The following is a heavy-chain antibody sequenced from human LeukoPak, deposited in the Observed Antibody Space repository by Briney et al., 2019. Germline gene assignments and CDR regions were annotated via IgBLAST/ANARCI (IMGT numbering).Heavy chain of an antibody. J-gene: IGHJ4*02. CDR1: EYTFTGYY. D-gene: IGHD1-14*01. V-gene: IGHV1-2*02. CDR3: ARDLARYFGY. CDR2: IDPNSGGT. Sequence: ASVKGSCKASEYTFTGYYMHWVRQAPGQGLEWMGWIDPNSGGTNYAQKFQGRVTMTRDTSISTAYMELSRLRSDDTAVYYCARDLARYFGYWGQGTLVTVSS.